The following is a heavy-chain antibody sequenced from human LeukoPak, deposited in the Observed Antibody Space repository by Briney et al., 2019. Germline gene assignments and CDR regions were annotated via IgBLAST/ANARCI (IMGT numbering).Heavy chain of an antibody. J-gene: IGHJ4*02. D-gene: IGHD5-18*01. CDR3: VRGGASASYFDF. Sequence: GGSLRLSCAASGFIFDDFDMSWVRQPPGKGLEWVSGINWNGGGTVYADSVKGRFTISRDNAQNSLYLQMDTLTVEDTAFYYCVRGGASASYFDFWGLGTLVTVSP. V-gene: IGHV3-20*04. CDR2: INWNGGGT. CDR1: GFIFDDFD.